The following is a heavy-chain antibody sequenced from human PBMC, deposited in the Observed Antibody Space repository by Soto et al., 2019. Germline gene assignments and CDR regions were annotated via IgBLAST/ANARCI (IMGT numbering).Heavy chain of an antibody. D-gene: IGHD2-2*02. J-gene: IGHJ4*02. V-gene: IGHV3-23*01. CDR2: ISGSGGST. CDR3: EKDGGLGYCSSTSCYTFDY. Sequence: PGGSLRLSCAASGFTFSSYAMSWVRQAPGKGLEWVSAISGSGGSTYYADSVKGRFTISRDNSKNTLYLQMNSLRAEDTAVYYCEKDGGLGYCSSTSCYTFDYWGQGTLVTVSS. CDR1: GFTFSSYA.